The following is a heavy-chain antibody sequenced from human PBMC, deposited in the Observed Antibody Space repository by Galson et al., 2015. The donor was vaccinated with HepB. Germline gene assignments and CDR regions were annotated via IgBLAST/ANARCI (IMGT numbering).Heavy chain of an antibody. J-gene: IGHJ6*02. CDR2: ISSNGGST. CDR1: GFTFSSYA. V-gene: IGHV3-64D*06. CDR3: VSSIAVAGTDYYYYYGMDV. Sequence: SLRLSCAASGFTFSSYAMHWVRQAPGKGLEYVSAISSNGGSTYYADSVKGRFTISRDNSKNTLYLQMSSLRAEDTAVYYCVSSIAVAGTDYYYYYGMDVWGQGTTVTVSS. D-gene: IGHD6-19*01.